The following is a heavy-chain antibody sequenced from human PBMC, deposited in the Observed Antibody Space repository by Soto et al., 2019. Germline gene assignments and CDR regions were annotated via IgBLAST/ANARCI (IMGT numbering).Heavy chain of an antibody. CDR1: GYTFTSYD. CDR2: MNPNSGNT. Sequence: ASVKVSCKASGYTFTSYDINWVRQATGQGLEWMGWMNPNSGNTGYAQKFQGRVTMTRNTPISTAYMELSSLRSEDTAVYYCARGLVGPRYDFYVFDPWGQGTLVTVSS. J-gene: IGHJ5*02. V-gene: IGHV1-8*01. D-gene: IGHD3-3*01. CDR3: ARGLVGPRYDFYVFDP.